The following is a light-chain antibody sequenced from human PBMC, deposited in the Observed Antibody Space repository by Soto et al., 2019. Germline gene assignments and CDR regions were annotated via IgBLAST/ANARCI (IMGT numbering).Light chain of an antibody. CDR2: DVS. J-gene: IGLJ2*01. Sequence: QSALTQPRSVSGSPGQSVTISCTGTSSDVGGYNYVSWYQQHPGKAPKLMIFDVSKRPSGVPDRFSGSKSGNTASLTISGLQADDEADYYCCSYPGSYVVFGGGTKLTVL. CDR1: SSDVGGYNY. V-gene: IGLV2-11*01. CDR3: CSYPGSYVV.